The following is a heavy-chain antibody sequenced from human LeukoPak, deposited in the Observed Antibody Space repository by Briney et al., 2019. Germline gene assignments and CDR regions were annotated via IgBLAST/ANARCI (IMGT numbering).Heavy chain of an antibody. CDR2: ISAYNGNT. D-gene: IGHD3-22*01. Sequence: ASVKVSCKASGYTFTSYGISWVRQAPGQGLEWMGWISAYNGNTNYAQKLQGRVTMTTDTSTSTAYMELRSLRSDDTAVYYCAREADKYYYDSSGYCHFDYWGQGTLVTVSS. J-gene: IGHJ4*02. V-gene: IGHV1-18*01. CDR1: GYTFTSYG. CDR3: AREADKYYYDSSGYCHFDY.